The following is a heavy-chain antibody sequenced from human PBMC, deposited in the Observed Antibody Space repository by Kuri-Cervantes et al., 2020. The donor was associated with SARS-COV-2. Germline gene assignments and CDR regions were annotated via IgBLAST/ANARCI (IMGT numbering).Heavy chain of an antibody. CDR3: ASRWGIAVAGPPDY. J-gene: IGHJ4*02. CDR2: IIPIFGTA. D-gene: IGHD6-19*01. CDR1: GGTFSCYA. Sequence: SVKVSCKASGGTFSCYAISWVRQAPGQGLEWMGGIIPIFGTANYAQKFQGRVTITADESTSTAYMELSSLRSEDTAVYYCASRWGIAVAGPPDYWGQGTLVTVSS. V-gene: IGHV1-69*13.